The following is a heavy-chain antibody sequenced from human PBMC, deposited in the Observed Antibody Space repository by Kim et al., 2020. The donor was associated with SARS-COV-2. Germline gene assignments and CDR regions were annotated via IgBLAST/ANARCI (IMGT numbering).Heavy chain of an antibody. CDR2: IYYSGST. D-gene: IGHD1-26*01. V-gene: IGHV4-31*03. Sequence: SETLSLTCTVSGGSISSGGYYWSWIRQLPGKGLEWIGYIYYSGSTYYNPSLKSRVTISRDTSKNQFSLKLSSVTAVDTAVYYCARERDGWASMDVWGQGTTVTVSS. CDR3: ARERDGWASMDV. J-gene: IGHJ6*02. CDR1: GGSISSGGYY.